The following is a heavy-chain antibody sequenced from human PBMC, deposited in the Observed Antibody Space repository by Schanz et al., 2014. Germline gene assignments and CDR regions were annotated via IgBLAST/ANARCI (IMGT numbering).Heavy chain of an antibody. CDR2: LSGSGGST. J-gene: IGHJ4*02. CDR3: ASPSGYSDYGTYFDF. Sequence: EVQLLESGGGLVQPGGSLRLSCAASGFTFSSYAMSWVRQAPGKGLEWVSALSGSGGSTYYADSVKGRFTISRDNPRNTLYLQMNSLRTEDTAVYYCASPSGYSDYGTYFDFWGQGTLVTVSS. CDR1: GFTFSSYA. D-gene: IGHD5-12*01. V-gene: IGHV3-23*01.